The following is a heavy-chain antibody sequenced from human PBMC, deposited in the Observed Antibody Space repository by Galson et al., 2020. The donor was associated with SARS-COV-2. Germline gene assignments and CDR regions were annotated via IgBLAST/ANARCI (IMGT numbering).Heavy chain of an antibody. Sequence: QLGESLKISCAASGFTFSSYGMHWVRQAPGKGLEWVAVIWYDGSNKYYADSVKGRFTISRDNSKNTLYLQMNSLRAEDTAVYYCARDSRIAAVTFYYYYGMDVWGQGTTVTVSS. CDR1: GFTFSSYG. CDR3: ARDSRIAAVTFYYYYGMDV. D-gene: IGHD6-13*01. J-gene: IGHJ6*02. CDR2: IWYDGSNK. V-gene: IGHV3-33*01.